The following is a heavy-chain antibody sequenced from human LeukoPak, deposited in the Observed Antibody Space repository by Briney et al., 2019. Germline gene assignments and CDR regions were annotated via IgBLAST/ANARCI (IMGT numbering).Heavy chain of an antibody. D-gene: IGHD3-3*01. J-gene: IGHJ4*02. CDR3: ARDSIPGAHYDFWTSDHFDY. V-gene: IGHV1-18*01. CDR2: TSAYNGNT. Sequence: WASVKVSCKASGYTFTSYGISWVRQAPGQGLEWMGWTSAYNGNTNYAQKLQGRVTMTTDTSTSTAYMELRSLRSDDTAVYYCARDSIPGAHYDFWTSDHFDYWGQGTLVTVSS. CDR1: GYTFTSYG.